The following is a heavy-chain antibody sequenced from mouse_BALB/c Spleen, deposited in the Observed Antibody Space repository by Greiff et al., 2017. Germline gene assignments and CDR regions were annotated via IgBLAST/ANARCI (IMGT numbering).Heavy chain of an antibody. Sequence: VQLQQSGAELAKPGASVKMSCKASGYTFTSYWMHWVNQRPGQGLEWIGYINPSTGYTEYNQKFKDKATLTADKSSSTAYRQLSSLTSEDSAVYYCARGGLLRSAWFDYWGQGTLVTVSA. CDR3: ARGGLLRSAWFDY. CDR1: GYTFTSYW. CDR2: INPSTGYT. J-gene: IGHJ3*01. D-gene: IGHD3-3*01. V-gene: IGHV1-7*01.